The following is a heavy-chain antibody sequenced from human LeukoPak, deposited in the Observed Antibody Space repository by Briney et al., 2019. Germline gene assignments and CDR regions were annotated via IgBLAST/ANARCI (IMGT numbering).Heavy chain of an antibody. CDR3: AREAATTLAFDI. V-gene: IGHV4-4*07. Sequence: ETLSLTCTVSGGSIRTYYWSWIRQPAGKGLEWIGRIYTSGSTNYNPSLKSRVTMSVDTSKNQFSLKLSSVTAADTAVYYCAREAATTLAFDIWGQGTMVTVSS. CDR1: GGSIRTYY. D-gene: IGHD2-15*01. J-gene: IGHJ3*02. CDR2: IYTSGST.